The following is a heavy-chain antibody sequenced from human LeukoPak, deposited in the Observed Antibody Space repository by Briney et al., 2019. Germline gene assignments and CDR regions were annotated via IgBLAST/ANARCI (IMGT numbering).Heavy chain of an antibody. Sequence: SQTLSLTCAISGDSVSSNSAAWNWIRQSPSRGLEWLGRTYYRSKWYTYYAVSVKSRVSINRDTSKNQISLQLNSVTPEDTAVYYCARSTGPIDYWGQGTLVTVSS. CDR1: GDSVSSNSAA. CDR2: TYYRSKWYT. V-gene: IGHV6-1*01. CDR3: ARSTGPIDY. D-gene: IGHD1-1*01. J-gene: IGHJ4*02.